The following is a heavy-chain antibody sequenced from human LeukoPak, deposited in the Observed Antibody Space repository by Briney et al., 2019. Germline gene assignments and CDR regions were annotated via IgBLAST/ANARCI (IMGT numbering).Heavy chain of an antibody. D-gene: IGHD5-12*01. CDR2: IYYSGST. V-gene: IGHV4-4*02. Sequence: PSETLSLTCAVSGGSISSSNWWSWVRQPPGKGLEWIGSIYYSGSTYYNPSLKSRVTISVDTSKNQFSLKLSSVTAADTAVYYCARDYLAGSGGYEIWGQGTMVTVSS. CDR3: ARDYLAGSGGYEI. J-gene: IGHJ3*02. CDR1: GGSISSSNW.